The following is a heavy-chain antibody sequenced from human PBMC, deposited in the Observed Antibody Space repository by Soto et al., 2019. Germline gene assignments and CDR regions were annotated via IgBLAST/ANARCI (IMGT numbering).Heavy chain of an antibody. CDR1: GFTFSSYW. V-gene: IGHV3-7*01. J-gene: IGHJ5*02. Sequence: RPGGSLRLSCAASGFTFSSYWMSWVRQAPGKGLEWVANIKQDGSEKYYVDSVKGRFTISRDNAKNSLYLQMNSLRAEDTAVYYCARETTAIPLWFDPWGQGTLVTVSS. CDR2: IKQDGSEK. CDR3: ARETTAIPLWFDP. D-gene: IGHD2-21*02.